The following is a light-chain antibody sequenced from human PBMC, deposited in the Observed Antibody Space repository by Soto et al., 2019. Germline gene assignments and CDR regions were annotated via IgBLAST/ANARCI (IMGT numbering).Light chain of an antibody. CDR2: GAS. CDR3: QQYNNWPRT. J-gene: IGKJ1*01. V-gene: IGKV3-15*01. Sequence: EIVLTQSPGTLSLSPGERATLSSRASQSVSSSYLAWYQQKPGQAPRLLIYGASTRATGIPARFSGSGSGTEFTLTINSLQSEDFAVYYCQQYNNWPRTFGQGTKVDIK. CDR1: QSVSSSY.